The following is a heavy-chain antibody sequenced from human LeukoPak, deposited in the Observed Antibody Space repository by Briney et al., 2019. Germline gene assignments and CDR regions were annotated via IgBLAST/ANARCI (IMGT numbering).Heavy chain of an antibody. CDR2: IKQDGSEK. J-gene: IGHJ5*02. CDR1: GFTFSSYW. CDR3: AREPVISGSYWFDP. Sequence: GGSLRLSCAASGFTFSSYWMSWVRQAPGKGLEWVANIKQDGSEKYYVDSVKGRFTISRDNAKNSLYLQMNSLRAEDTAVYCCAREPVISGSYWFDPWGQGTLVTVSS. D-gene: IGHD1-26*01. V-gene: IGHV3-7*01.